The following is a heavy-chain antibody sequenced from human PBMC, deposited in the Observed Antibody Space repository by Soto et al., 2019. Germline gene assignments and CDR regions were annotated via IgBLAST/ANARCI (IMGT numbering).Heavy chain of an antibody. CDR2: IIPIFGTA. CDR1: GGTFSSSS. D-gene: IGHD3-10*01. CDR3: TTVTAVGSKWFGLHPLGPFDY. J-gene: IGHJ4*02. V-gene: IGHV1-69*13. Sequence: SVKVSCKASGGTFSSSSISWVRQAPGQGLEWMGGIIPIFGTANYTQKFQGRVTITADESTSTAYMELSSLRPDDTGVYSCTTVTAVGSKWFGLHPLGPFDYWGQGXLVTVSS.